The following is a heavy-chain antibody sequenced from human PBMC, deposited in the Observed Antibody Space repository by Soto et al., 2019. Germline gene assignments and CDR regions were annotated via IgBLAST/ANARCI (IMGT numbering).Heavy chain of an antibody. Sequence: KPSETLSLTCTVSGGSISSSSYYWGWIRQPPGKGLEWIGSIYYSGSTYYNPSLKSRVTISVDTSKNQFSLKLSSVTAADTAAYYCARQYYYDSICYYYYYYYVMDVWGQGTTVTVSS. CDR2: IYYSGST. D-gene: IGHD3-22*01. V-gene: IGHV4-39*01. CDR3: ARQYYYDSICYYYYYYYVMDV. CDR1: GGSISSSSYY. J-gene: IGHJ6*02.